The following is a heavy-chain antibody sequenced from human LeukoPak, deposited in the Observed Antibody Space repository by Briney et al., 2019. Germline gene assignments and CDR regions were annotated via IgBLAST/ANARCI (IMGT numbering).Heavy chain of an antibody. CDR1: GFTFSSDW. CDR2: INSDGTST. J-gene: IGHJ4*02. CDR3: VTSGWSRGSY. V-gene: IGHV3-74*01. Sequence: PGGSLRLPCAVSGFTFSSDWMHWVRQAPGKGLMWVSRINSDGTSTGYADSVKGRFPISRDNAKNRLYLQMNSLRAEDTAVYYCVTSGWSRGSYWGQGTLVTVSS. D-gene: IGHD6-19*01.